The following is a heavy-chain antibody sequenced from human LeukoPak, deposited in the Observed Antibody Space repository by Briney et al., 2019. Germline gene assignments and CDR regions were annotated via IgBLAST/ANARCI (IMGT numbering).Heavy chain of an antibody. D-gene: IGHD3-22*01. CDR1: GFTFSNYG. Sequence: GGSLRLSCAASGFTFSNYGMHWVRQPPGKGLEWVAFIRFDETNKYYADSVKGRFTISRGNSKSTLYVQMNSLRAEDTAVYYCAKDLWYFDSSGYSPFDSWGQGTLVTVSS. V-gene: IGHV3-30*02. CDR3: AKDLWYFDSSGYSPFDS. J-gene: IGHJ4*02. CDR2: IRFDETNK.